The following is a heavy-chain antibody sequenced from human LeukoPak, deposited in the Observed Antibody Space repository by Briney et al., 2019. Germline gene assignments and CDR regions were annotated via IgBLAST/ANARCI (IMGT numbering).Heavy chain of an antibody. D-gene: IGHD6-13*01. J-gene: IGHJ5*02. CDR2: IKPDETTK. V-gene: IGHV3-7*03. Sequence: GGSLRLSCAASGFPFSSYSMTWVRQAPGKGLEWVANIKPDETTKFYVDSVKGRFTISRDNSKNTLYLQMNSLRAEDTAVYYCAGIAAAGTHYWFDPWGQGTLVTVSS. CDR1: GFPFSSYS. CDR3: AGIAAAGTHYWFDP.